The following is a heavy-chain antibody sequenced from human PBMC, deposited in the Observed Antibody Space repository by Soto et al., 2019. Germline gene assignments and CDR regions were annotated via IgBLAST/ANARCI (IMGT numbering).Heavy chain of an antibody. D-gene: IGHD3-10*01. CDR1: GGSISSGAYY. CDR3: ARGYYYGSGSYYKPFDY. CDR2: IYYIGST. Sequence: PSETLSLTCTVSGGSISSGAYYWSWIRQHPGKGLEWIGYIYYIGSTYYNPSLRSRVAISVHTSENQFSLRLTSVTAADTAVYYCARGYYYGSGSYYKPFDYWGQGILVTVSS. V-gene: IGHV4-31*03. J-gene: IGHJ4*02.